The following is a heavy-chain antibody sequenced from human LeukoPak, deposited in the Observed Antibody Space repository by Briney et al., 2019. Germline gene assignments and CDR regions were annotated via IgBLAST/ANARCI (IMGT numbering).Heavy chain of an antibody. CDR3: ARVLEWELLGALDY. Sequence: GGSLRLSCAASGFTFSSYWMSWVRQAPGKGLEWVANIKQDGSEKYYVDSVKGRFTISRDNAKNSLYLQMNSLRAEDTAVYYCARVLEWELLGALDYWGQGTLVTVSS. CDR2: IKQDGSEK. J-gene: IGHJ4*02. CDR1: GFTFSSYW. V-gene: IGHV3-7*01. D-gene: IGHD1-26*01.